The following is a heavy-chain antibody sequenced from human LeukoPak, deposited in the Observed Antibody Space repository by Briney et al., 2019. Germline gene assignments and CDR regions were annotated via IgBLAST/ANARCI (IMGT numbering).Heavy chain of an antibody. CDR2: IKQDATEI. CDR1: GFRFSDDW. V-gene: IGHV3-7*05. CDR3: ASPYPQLTGTSAFDV. Sequence: PGGSLRLSCATSGFRFSDDWMSWVRQAPGKGLEWVANIKQDATEIYYVDSVKGRFTISRDNAKNALYLQMNSLRAEDTAVYYCASPYPQLTGTSAFDVWGQGTVVTVSS. D-gene: IGHD3-9*01. J-gene: IGHJ3*01.